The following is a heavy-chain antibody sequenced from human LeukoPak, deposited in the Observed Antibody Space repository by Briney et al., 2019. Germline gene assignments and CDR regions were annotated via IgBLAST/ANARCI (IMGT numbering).Heavy chain of an antibody. CDR2: IRSKANSYAT. V-gene: IGHV3-73*01. Sequence: PGGTLRLSCAASGFTFSGSAMHWVRQASGIGLEGVGRIRSKANSYATAYAASVKGRFTISRDDSKNTAYLQMNSLKTEDTAVYYCTRPSGIVGATTPDYWGQGTLVTVSS. D-gene: IGHD1-26*01. CDR3: TRPSGIVGATTPDY. CDR1: GFTFSGSA. J-gene: IGHJ4*02.